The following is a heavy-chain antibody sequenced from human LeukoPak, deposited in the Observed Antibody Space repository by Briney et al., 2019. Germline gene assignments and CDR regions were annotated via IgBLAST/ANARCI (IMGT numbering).Heavy chain of an antibody. V-gene: IGHV4-34*01. D-gene: IGHD2-2*01. J-gene: IGHJ4*02. CDR1: GGSFSGYY. Sequence: SETLSLTCAVYGGSFSGYYWSWIRQPPGKGLEWIGEINHSGSTNYNPSLKSRVTISVDTSKNQFSLKLSSVTAEDTAMYYCARDRLYCTSTNCNWGGYYFDYWGQGTLVTVSS. CDR3: ARDRLYCTSTNCNWGGYYFDY. CDR2: INHSGST.